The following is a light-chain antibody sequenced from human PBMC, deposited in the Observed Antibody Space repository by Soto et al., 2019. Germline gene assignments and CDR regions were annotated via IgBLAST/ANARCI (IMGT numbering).Light chain of an antibody. Sequence: DIQMTQSPSSVSASVGDRVTMTCRASQDISNWLAWYQQKPGKTPKLLIYAASSLQSGVPSRFRGSGSGTDFTLTISSLQPEDFVTYYCQQANNFPYTFGQGTKLEI. J-gene: IGKJ2*01. CDR2: AAS. CDR3: QQANNFPYT. CDR1: QDISNW. V-gene: IGKV1D-12*01.